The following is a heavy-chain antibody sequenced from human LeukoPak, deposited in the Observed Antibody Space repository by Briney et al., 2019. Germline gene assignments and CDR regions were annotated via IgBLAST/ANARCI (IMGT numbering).Heavy chain of an antibody. CDR2: ISYAGST. V-gene: IGHV4-30-4*01. J-gene: IGHJ4*02. CDR3: AREARGGASSGYYYSLDY. D-gene: IGHD3-22*01. Sequence: SETLSLTCTVSGGSISSVDYYWSWIRQTPGKGLEWIGYISYAGSTYYNPSLQSRALISVDTSKNQFSLKLNSVTAADTAVYYCAREARGGASSGYYYSLDYWGQGTLVTVSS. CDR1: GGSISSVDYY.